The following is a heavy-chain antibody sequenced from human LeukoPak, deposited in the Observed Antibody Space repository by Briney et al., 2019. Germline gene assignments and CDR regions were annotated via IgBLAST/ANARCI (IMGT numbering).Heavy chain of an antibody. CDR2: MKPDGTEK. V-gene: IGHV3-7*01. Sequence: GGSLRLSCVASGFSFSSYWINWVRQAPGEGLEWVAHMKPDGTEKYYLDSVKGRFTISRDNAKNSLYLQMNSLRSDDTAVYYCARDAGYGYWVVDYWGQGTLVTVSS. D-gene: IGHD5-18*01. CDR1: GFSFSSYW. CDR3: ARDAGYGYWVVDY. J-gene: IGHJ4*02.